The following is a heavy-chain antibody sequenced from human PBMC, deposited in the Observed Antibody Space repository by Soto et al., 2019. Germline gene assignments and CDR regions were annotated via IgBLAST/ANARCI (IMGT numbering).Heavy chain of an antibody. V-gene: IGHV4-31*03. CDR3: ARDRRPKYYYFFIGRSERICMVF. CDR2: IYYSGST. J-gene: IGHJ6*02. Sequence: SETLSLTCTVSGGSISSGGYYWSWIRQHPGKGLEWIGYIYYSGSTYYNPSLKSRVTISVDTSKNQFSLKLSAVTAADTSVYYCARDRRPKYYYFFIGRSERICMVFWGQGTTVTV. D-gene: IGHD3-3*01. CDR1: GGSISSGGYY.